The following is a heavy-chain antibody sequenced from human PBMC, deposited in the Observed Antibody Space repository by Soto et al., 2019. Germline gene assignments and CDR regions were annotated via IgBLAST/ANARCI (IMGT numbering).Heavy chain of an antibody. CDR3: ASRYRYGYEFEN. Sequence: VGSLRLSCAASGFSFSTFGMNWVRQAPGKGLEWVSYISSSSTTIYYADSVKGRFTISRDNAKNSLYLQMNSLREEDTAVYYCASRYRYGYEFENWGQRTLVNASS. V-gene: IGHV3-48*02. D-gene: IGHD5-18*01. J-gene: IGHJ4*02. CDR1: GFSFSTFG. CDR2: ISSSSTTI.